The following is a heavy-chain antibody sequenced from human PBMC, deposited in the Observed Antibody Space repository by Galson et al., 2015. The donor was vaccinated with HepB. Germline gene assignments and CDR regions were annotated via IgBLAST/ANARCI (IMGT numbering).Heavy chain of an antibody. CDR3: ANHVRRIARRAVNPPPPPLTS. CDR1: GFTFSSYS. CDR2: ISSSSSSI. D-gene: IGHD6-19*01. J-gene: IGHJ4*02. V-gene: IGHV3-21*01. Sequence: SLRLSCAASGFTFSSYSMNWVRQAPGKGLEWVSSISSSSSSIYYADSVKGRFTISRDNAKNSLYLQMNSLRAEDTAVYYCANHVRRIARRAVNPPPPPLTSGAQGTLVPVPS.